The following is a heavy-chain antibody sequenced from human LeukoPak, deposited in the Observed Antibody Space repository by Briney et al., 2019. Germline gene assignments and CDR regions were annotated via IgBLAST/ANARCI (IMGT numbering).Heavy chain of an antibody. Sequence: GGSLRLSCAASGFTFSSYSMNWVRQAPGKGLEWVSSISSSSSYIYYADSVKGRFTISRDNAKNSLYLQMTSLRAEETAVYYCARDGPIAVANGCWFDPWGQGTLVTVSS. J-gene: IGHJ5*02. CDR2: ISSSSSYI. V-gene: IGHV3-21*01. CDR3: ARDGPIAVANGCWFDP. D-gene: IGHD6-19*01. CDR1: GFTFSSYS.